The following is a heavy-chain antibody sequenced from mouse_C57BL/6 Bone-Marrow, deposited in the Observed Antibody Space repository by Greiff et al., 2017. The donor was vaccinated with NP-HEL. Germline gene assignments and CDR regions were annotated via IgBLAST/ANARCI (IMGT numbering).Heavy chain of an antibody. CDR3: TTGGSSYGYFDV. D-gene: IGHD1-1*01. CDR2: IDPENGDT. Sequence: VQLMESGAELVRPGASVKLSCTASGFNIKDDYMHWVKQRPEQGLEWIGWIDPENGDTEYDSKFQGKATITADTSSNTAYLQLSSLTSEDTAVYYCTTGGSSYGYFDVWGTGTTVTVSS. V-gene: IGHV14-4*01. CDR1: GFNIKDDY. J-gene: IGHJ1*03.